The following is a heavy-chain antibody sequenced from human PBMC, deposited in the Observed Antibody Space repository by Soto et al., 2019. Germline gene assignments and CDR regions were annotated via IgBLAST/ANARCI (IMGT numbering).Heavy chain of an antibody. Sequence: QVQLQESGPGLVKPSETLSLTCTVSGGSISSYYWSWLRQPPGKGLEWIGYICYRGSTNDNPSLKRRVTISVDTSKNQFSLKLSSVTAADTAVYYCARRYGSCFDYWGQGTLVTVSS. V-gene: IGHV4-59*08. CDR1: GGSISSYY. J-gene: IGHJ4*02. CDR3: ARRYGSCFDY. D-gene: IGHD5-18*01. CDR2: ICYRGST.